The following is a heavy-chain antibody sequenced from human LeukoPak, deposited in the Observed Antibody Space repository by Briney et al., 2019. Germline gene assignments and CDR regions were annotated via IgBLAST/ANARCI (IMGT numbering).Heavy chain of an antibody. CDR1: GGSFSGYY. CDR2: INHSGST. V-gene: IGHV4-34*01. J-gene: IGHJ5*02. D-gene: IGHD5-18*01. CDR3: ARSGLGHSKYSWARLIRWFDP. Sequence: SETLSLTCAVYGGSFSGYYWSWIRQPPGKGLEWIGEINHSGSTNYNPSLKSRVIISVDTSKNQFSLKLSSVTAAYTAVYYCARSGLGHSKYSWARLIRWFDPWGQGTLVTVSS.